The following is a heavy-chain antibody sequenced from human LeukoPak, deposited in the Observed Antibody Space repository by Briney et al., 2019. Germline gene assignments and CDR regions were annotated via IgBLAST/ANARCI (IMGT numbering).Heavy chain of an antibody. CDR3: ARTLYIAAVPGGFDY. CDR2: INPKNAGT. Sequence: ASVKVSCKASGYTFTGHYLHWVRQAPGQGLEWMGWINPKNAGTNFAQRFQGRVTMTRDTSISTVYMELSRLRSDDKALYYCARTLYIAAVPGGFDYWGQGSLVTVSS. J-gene: IGHJ4*02. V-gene: IGHV1-2*02. CDR1: GYTFTGHY. D-gene: IGHD6-13*01.